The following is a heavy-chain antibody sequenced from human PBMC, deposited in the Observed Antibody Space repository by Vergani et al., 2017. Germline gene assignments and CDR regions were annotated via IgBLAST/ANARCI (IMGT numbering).Heavy chain of an antibody. CDR1: GFTFSSYA. D-gene: IGHD2-15*01. CDR2: ISGSGGST. J-gene: IGHJ6*02. Sequence: EVQLLESGGGLVQPGGSLRLSCAASGFTFSSYAMSWVRQAPGKGLEWVSAISGSGGSTYYADSVKGRFTISRDKSKNTLYLQMNSLRAEDTAVYYCAKDLLSRRVAATLYYYYGMDVWGQGTTVTVSS. CDR3: AKDLLSRRVAATLYYYYGMDV. V-gene: IGHV3-23*01.